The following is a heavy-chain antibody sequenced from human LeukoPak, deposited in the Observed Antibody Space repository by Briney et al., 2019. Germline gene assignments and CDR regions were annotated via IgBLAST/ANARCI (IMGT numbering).Heavy chain of an antibody. D-gene: IGHD3-3*01. Sequence: PSETLSLTCTVSGGSISSGGYYWSWIRQHPGKGLEWIGYIYYSGSTYYNPSLKSRVTISVDTSKNQFSLKLSSVTAADTAVYYCAREGDYDFWSGYYPGDAFDIWGQGTMVTVSS. CDR2: IYYSGST. V-gene: IGHV4-31*03. CDR3: AREGDYDFWSGYYPGDAFDI. CDR1: GGSISSGGYY. J-gene: IGHJ3*02.